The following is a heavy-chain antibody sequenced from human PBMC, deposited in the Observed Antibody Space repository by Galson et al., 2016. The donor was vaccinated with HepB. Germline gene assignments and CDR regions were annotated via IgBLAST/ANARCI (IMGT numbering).Heavy chain of an antibody. CDR1: GFSLNTDEMC. J-gene: IGHJ4*02. CDR2: IDWDGDK. D-gene: IGHD4-17*01. Sequence: PALVKPTQTLTLTCTFSGFSLNTDEMCVSWVRQAPGKALEWLALIDWDGDKYYSTSLQTRLTISRDTSKSQVVLTMTNMAPVDTATYYCARTVLSVTSAHYSDFWGQGTLVTVSS. V-gene: IGHV2-70*18. CDR3: ARTVLSVTSAHYSDF.